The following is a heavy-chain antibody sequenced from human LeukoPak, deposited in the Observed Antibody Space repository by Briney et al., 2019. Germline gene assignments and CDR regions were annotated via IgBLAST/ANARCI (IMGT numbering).Heavy chain of an antibody. CDR1: GYTFIGYY. V-gene: IGHV1-2*02. CDR2: INPNSGGT. J-gene: IGHJ4*02. CDR3: ARDSPEVRGVISGY. Sequence: GASVKVSCKASGYTFIGYYMHWVRQAPGQGLEWMGWINPNSGGTNYAQKFQGRVTMTRDTSISTAYMELSRLRSDDTAVYYCARDSPEVRGVISGYWGQGTLVTVSS. D-gene: IGHD3-10*01.